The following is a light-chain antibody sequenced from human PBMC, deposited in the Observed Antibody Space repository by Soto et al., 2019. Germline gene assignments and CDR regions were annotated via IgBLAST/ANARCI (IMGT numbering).Light chain of an antibody. CDR1: QSVRSSY. J-gene: IGKJ1*01. CDR3: QQYGSSPRT. Sequence: EIVLTQSPGTLSLSPGERATLSCRASQSVRSSYLAWYQQKPGQAPRLLIYGASSRATGIPDMFSGSGSGTDCTLTINRLEPEDLAVYYCQQYGSSPRTFGQGTKVEIK. V-gene: IGKV3-20*01. CDR2: GAS.